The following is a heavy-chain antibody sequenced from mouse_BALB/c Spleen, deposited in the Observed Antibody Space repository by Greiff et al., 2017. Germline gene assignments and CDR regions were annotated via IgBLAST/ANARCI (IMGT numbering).Heavy chain of an antibody. Sequence: QVQLQQSGAELVRPGVSVKISCKGSGYTFTDYAMHWVKQSHAKSLEWIGVISTYYGDASYNQKFKGKATMTVDKSSSTAYMELARLTSEDSAIYYCARSPYYYGSSLYYFDYWGQGTTLTVSS. CDR1: GYTFTDYA. D-gene: IGHD1-1*01. J-gene: IGHJ2*01. CDR3: ARSPYYYGSSLYYFDY. CDR2: ISTYYGDA. V-gene: IGHV1S137*01.